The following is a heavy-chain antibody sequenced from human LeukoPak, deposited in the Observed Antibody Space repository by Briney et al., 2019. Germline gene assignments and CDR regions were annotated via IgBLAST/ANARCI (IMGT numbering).Heavy chain of an antibody. CDR2: IKEDRTAD. D-gene: IGHD1-1*01. J-gene: IGHJ4*02. CDR3: VRGGWELDY. V-gene: IGHV3-7*01. CDR1: GFSVRDFW. Sequence: GGSLRLSCAASGFSVRDFWTAWVRQAPGKGLEWVAHIKEDRTADYYVDSVKGRFSISKDDGKNSLHLQMNSLRVEDTAVYYCVRGGWELDYWGQGTLVTVSS.